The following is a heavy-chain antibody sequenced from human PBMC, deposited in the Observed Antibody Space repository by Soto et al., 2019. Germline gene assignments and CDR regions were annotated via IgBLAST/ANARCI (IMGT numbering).Heavy chain of an antibody. CDR1: GFTFSSYG. Sequence: QVLLVESGGGVVQPGRSLRLSCTGSGFTFSSYGMHWVRQGPGQGLEWVAVISKDGSDKYHADSVKGRFTISRDNSKNTLYLQMNSLSAEDTAVYYCVKAQVDTPMDCRTANGGQGTLVTVSS. CDR2: ISKDGSDK. CDR3: VKAQVDTPMDCRTAN. D-gene: IGHD5-18*01. V-gene: IGHV3-30*18. J-gene: IGHJ4*02.